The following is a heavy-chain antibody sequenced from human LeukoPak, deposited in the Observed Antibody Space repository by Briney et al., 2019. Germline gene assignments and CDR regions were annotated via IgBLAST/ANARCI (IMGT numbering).Heavy chain of an antibody. D-gene: IGHD2-2*01. CDR2: ISYDGNNR. Sequence: GGSLRLSCAASGFSFVKSGMHWVRQAPGKGLEWVALISYDGNNRHYADSVKGRFTISRDDSKSTMYLQIDSLRPEDTAVYYCAKDNEICASSSCYSGYYAMDVWGQGTTVIVSS. V-gene: IGHV3-30*18. CDR1: GFSFVKSG. J-gene: IGHJ6*02. CDR3: AKDNEICASSSCYSGYYAMDV.